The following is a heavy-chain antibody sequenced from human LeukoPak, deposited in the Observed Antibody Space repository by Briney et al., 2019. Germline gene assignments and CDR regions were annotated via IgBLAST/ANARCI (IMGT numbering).Heavy chain of an antibody. Sequence: SETLSLTCTVSGASISSYYWSWIRQPPGKGLEWIGYIYYSGSTNYNPSLKSRVTISVDTSKNQFSLKLSSVTAADTAVYYCASVPLWFGELLFDYWGQGTLVTVSS. J-gene: IGHJ4*02. CDR2: IYYSGST. CDR3: ASVPLWFGELLFDY. D-gene: IGHD3-10*01. V-gene: IGHV4-59*01. CDR1: GASISSYY.